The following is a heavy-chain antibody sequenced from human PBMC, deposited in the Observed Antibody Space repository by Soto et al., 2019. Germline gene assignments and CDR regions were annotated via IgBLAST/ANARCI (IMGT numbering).Heavy chain of an antibody. J-gene: IGHJ6*02. CDR1: GGTFSSYA. D-gene: IGHD1-26*01. V-gene: IGHV1-69*13. CDR2: IIPIFGTA. CDR3: ARVKGGVGDPSRYYYGMDV. Sequence: ASVKVSCKASGGTFSSYAISWVRQAPGQGLEWMGGIIPIFGTANYAQKFQGIVTITADESTSTAYMELSSLRSEDTAVYYCARVKGGVGDPSRYYYGMDVWGQGTTVTVS.